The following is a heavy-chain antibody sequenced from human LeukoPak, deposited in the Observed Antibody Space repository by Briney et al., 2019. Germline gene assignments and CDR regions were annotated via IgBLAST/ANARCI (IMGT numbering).Heavy chain of an antibody. J-gene: IGHJ6*02. Sequence: ASVKVSCKASGYTFTSYGISWVRQAPGQGLEWMGWISAYNGNTNYAQKLQGRVTMTTDTSTSTAYMELRSLRSDDTAVYYCARALFVDKGPYGMDVWGQGTTVTVSS. CDR1: GYTFTSYG. V-gene: IGHV1-18*01. D-gene: IGHD5-12*01. CDR3: ARALFVDKGPYGMDV. CDR2: ISAYNGNT.